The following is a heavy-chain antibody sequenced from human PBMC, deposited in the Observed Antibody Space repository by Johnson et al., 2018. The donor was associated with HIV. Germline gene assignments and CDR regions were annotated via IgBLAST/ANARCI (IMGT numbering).Heavy chain of an antibody. CDR1: GFIFSSYA. Sequence: VQLVESGGGVVQPGGSLRLSCAVSGFIFSSYAMHWVRQAPVKGLEYISTISSNGGSTYYANSVKGRFTISRDNSKNTLYLQMGSLRAEDMAVYYCARGGLEMATITDAFDIWGQGTMVTVSS. CDR3: ARGGLEMATITDAFDI. CDR2: ISSNGGST. J-gene: IGHJ3*02. D-gene: IGHD5-24*01. V-gene: IGHV3-64*01.